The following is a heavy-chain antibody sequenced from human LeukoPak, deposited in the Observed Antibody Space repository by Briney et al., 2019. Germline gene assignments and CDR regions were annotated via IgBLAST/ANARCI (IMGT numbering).Heavy chain of an antibody. CDR1: GGTFSSYA. Sequence: GSSVKVSCNASGGTFSSYAISWVRQAPGQGLEWMGGIIPIFGTANYAQKFQGRVTITADESTSTAYMELSSLRSEDTAVYYCARDQESGRYSDYWGQETLVRVSS. CDR3: ARDQESGRYSDY. J-gene: IGHJ4*02. CDR2: IIPIFGTA. V-gene: IGHV1-69*01. D-gene: IGHD2-15*01.